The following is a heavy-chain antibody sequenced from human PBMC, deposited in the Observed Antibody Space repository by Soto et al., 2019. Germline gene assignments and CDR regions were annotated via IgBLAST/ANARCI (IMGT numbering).Heavy chain of an antibody. CDR1: GFTFDSYA. CDR3: AKDTVGGYSFWSGYYSDGLDV. CDR2: ISGSADGT. Sequence: EVKLLESGGGLAQPGGSLRLSCVCSGFTFDSYAISWVRQAPGGRLQWIAAISGSADGTDYAHSVRGRFTISRDNAKKTVHLQMDSLRVEDTAVYFCAKDTVGGYSFWSGYYSDGLDVWGQGTLVTVS. V-gene: IGHV3-23*01. J-gene: IGHJ3*01. D-gene: IGHD3-3*01.